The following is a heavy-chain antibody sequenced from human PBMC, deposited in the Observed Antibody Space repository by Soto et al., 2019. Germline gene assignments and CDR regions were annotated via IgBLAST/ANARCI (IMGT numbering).Heavy chain of an antibody. CDR1: GYTFTSYG. V-gene: IGHV1-18*01. CDR3: ARGRYGDY. J-gene: IGHJ4*02. D-gene: IGHD1-1*01. Sequence: QVHLVQSGAEVKKPGASVKVSCKASGYTFTSYGITWVRQAPGQGLEGMGWISAHNGSTDYAQKLQGRVIVTRDTSTSAAYMELRILISDDTAVYDCARGRYGDYWGQGALVTVSS. CDR2: ISAHNGST.